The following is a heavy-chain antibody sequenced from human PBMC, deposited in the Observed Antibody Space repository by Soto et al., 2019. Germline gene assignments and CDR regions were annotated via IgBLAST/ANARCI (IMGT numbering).Heavy chain of an antibody. Sequence: GGSLRLSCAASGFIFNDYGMNWVRQAPGKGLEWVASISYDGRNAYYADSVKGRFTISRDNSKNTLYLQMNSLRAEDTAIYYCARDKDSIIASHYFDYWGQGTQVTVSS. CDR1: GFIFNDYG. V-gene: IGHV3-30*03. J-gene: IGHJ4*02. D-gene: IGHD3-22*01. CDR3: ARDKDSIIASHYFDY. CDR2: ISYDGRNA.